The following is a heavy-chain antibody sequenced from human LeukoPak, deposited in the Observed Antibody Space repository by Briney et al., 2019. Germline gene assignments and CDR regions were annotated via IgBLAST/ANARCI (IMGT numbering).Heavy chain of an antibody. CDR3: ARDIDHAFDI. Sequence: PGGSLRLSCVASGFTFISYSMNWVRQAPGKGLEWISYISSSSGNTVSADSVKGRFTISRDNAKNSLYLQMNSLRDEDTAVYYCARDIDHAFDIWGQGTMVTVSS. D-gene: IGHD1-26*01. CDR1: GFTFISYS. J-gene: IGHJ3*02. CDR2: ISSSSGNT. V-gene: IGHV3-48*02.